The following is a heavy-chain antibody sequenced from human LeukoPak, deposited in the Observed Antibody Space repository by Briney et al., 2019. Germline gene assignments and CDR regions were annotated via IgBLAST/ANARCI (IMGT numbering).Heavy chain of an antibody. CDR3: AKLNAIGVWFFEY. V-gene: IGHV3-23*01. Sequence: GGSLRLSCAAAGFTFTSYGMTWVRQAPGKGREWVSAVSGSGDYTYYADSVQGRFTISRDNSKNTLYLQMNSLRAEDTAIYYCAKLNAIGVWFFEYWGQGTLVIVSS. CDR2: VSGSGDYT. CDR1: GFTFTSYG. J-gene: IGHJ4*02. D-gene: IGHD6-19*01.